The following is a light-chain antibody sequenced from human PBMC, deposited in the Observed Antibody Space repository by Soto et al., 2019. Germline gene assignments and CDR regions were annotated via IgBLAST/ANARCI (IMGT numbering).Light chain of an antibody. V-gene: IGKV3-20*01. CDR3: QHYGSSPST. CDR2: GAS. J-gene: IGKJ5*01. Sequence: EIVLTQSPGTLSLSPGERATLSCRASQSVSSNFLAWDQQKPGQAPRLLIYGASRRATGIPDRFSGSRSGTDFTLTISRLESEDVALYYCQHYGSSPSTFGQGTRLEIK. CDR1: QSVSSNF.